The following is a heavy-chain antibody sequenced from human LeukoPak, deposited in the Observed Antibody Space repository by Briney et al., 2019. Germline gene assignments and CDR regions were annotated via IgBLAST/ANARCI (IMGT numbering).Heavy chain of an antibody. CDR3: ARSWIQLWIFDY. V-gene: IGHV1-69*13. J-gene: IGHJ4*02. Sequence: SVKVSCKASGGTFNNYAINWVRQAPGQGLEWMGGIIPILGTANYAQKFQGRVTITADESTSTAYMELSSLRSEDTAVYYCARSWIQLWIFDYWGQGTLVTVSS. D-gene: IGHD5-18*01. CDR2: IIPILGTA. CDR1: GGTFNNYA.